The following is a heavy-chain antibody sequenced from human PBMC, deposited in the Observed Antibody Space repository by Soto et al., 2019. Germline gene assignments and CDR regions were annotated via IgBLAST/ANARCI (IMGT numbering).Heavy chain of an antibody. Sequence: HPGGSLRLSCAASGFTFTTYWMDWVRQAPGKGLEWVANIKQDGSEKYYVDSVKGRFTISRDNAKNSLYLQMNSLRAEDTALYYCARSGLRGFDYWGQGTLVTVSS. V-gene: IGHV3-7*01. J-gene: IGHJ4*02. CDR2: IKQDGSEK. D-gene: IGHD3-10*01. CDR1: GFTFTTYW. CDR3: ARSGLRGFDY.